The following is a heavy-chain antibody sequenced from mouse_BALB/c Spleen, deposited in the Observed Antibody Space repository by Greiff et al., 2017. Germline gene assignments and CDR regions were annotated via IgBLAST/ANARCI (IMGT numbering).Heavy chain of an antibody. CDR2: IFPGDGST. Sequence: VQLKQSGAELVRPGALVKLSCKASGFNIKDYYMHWVKQRPEQGLEWIGWIFPGDGSTKYNEKFKGKATLTTDKSSSTAYMQLSRLTSEDSAVYFCARGAYGSSSWFAYWGQGTLVTVSA. CDR3: ARGAYGSSSWFAY. CDR1: GFNIKDYY. V-gene: IGHV14-1*02. D-gene: IGHD1-1*01. J-gene: IGHJ3*01.